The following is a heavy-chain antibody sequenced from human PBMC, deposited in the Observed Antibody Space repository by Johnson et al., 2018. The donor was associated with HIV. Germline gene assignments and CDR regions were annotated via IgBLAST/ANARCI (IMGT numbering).Heavy chain of an antibody. CDR2: IYSGGST. V-gene: IGHV3-66*02. J-gene: IGHJ3*02. CDR3: ARGDHYDSSGFYFGAAFDS. Sequence: EVQLVESGGGVVQPGRSLRLSCAASGFTVSSNYMSWVRQAPGKGLEWVSVIYSGGSTYYADSVKGRFTISRDNSKNTLYLQMNSLRPEDTAVYYCARGDHYDSSGFYFGAAFDSWGQGTMVTVSS. CDR1: GFTVSSNY. D-gene: IGHD3-22*01.